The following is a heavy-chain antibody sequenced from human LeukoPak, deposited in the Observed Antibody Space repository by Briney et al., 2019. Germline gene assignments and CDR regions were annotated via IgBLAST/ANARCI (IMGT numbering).Heavy chain of an antibody. V-gene: IGHV3-74*01. CDR1: GFTFSRYW. D-gene: IGHD3-22*01. CDR2: INSDGSFT. J-gene: IGHJ4*02. Sequence: GGSQRLSCAASGFTFSRYWMHWVRQAPGKGLVWVSRINSDGSFTTYADSVEGRFTISRDNAKNTLYLQMNSLRADDTAVYYCARDPNYDSSGYPFDYWGQGTLVTVSS. CDR3: ARDPNYDSSGYPFDY.